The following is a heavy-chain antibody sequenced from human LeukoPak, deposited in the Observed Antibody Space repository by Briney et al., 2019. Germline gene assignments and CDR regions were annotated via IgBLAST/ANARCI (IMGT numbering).Heavy chain of an antibody. CDR2: ISWNSGLI. D-gene: IGHD3/OR15-3a*01. V-gene: IGHV3-9*01. J-gene: IGHJ4*02. CDR3: AKVGIFGLVTYYFDY. CDR1: GFTFDEYA. Sequence: GGSLRLSCAASGFTFDEYAMHWVRQAPGKGLEWVSGISWNSGLIDYADSVKGRFTISRDNAKNSLYLQMNSLKAEDTAFHYCAKVGIFGLVTYYFDYWGQGTLVTVSS.